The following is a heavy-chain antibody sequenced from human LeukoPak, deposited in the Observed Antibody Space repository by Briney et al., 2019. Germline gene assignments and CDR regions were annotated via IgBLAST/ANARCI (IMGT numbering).Heavy chain of an antibody. D-gene: IGHD2-2*02. J-gene: IGHJ4*02. CDR1: GYTFTTFG. CDR3: AIMGCLSPSCYTLDY. Sequence: ASVKVSCKASGYTFTTFGISWVRQAPGQGLEWMGWISPYNGNTNYAQNLQGRLTMTTDTSTTTAYMELRSLRSDDTAVYYCAIMGCLSPSCYTLDYWGQGTLVTVSS. V-gene: IGHV1-18*01. CDR2: ISPYNGNT.